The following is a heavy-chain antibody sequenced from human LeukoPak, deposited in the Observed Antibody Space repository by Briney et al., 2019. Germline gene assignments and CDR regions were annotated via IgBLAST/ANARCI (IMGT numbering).Heavy chain of an antibody. CDR3: ARVGGNDAFDI. CDR1: GYTFTSYY. D-gene: IGHD1-1*01. Sequence: ASVKVSCKASGYTFTSYYMHWVRQAPGQGLEWMGIINPSGGSTSYAQKFQGRVTMTRDTSISTAYMELSRLRSDDTAVYYCARVGGNDAFDIWGQGTMVTVSS. V-gene: IGHV1-46*01. CDR2: INPSGGST. J-gene: IGHJ3*02.